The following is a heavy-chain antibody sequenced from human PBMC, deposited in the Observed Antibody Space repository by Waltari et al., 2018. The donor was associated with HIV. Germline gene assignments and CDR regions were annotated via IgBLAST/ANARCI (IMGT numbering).Heavy chain of an antibody. D-gene: IGHD3-3*01. CDR2: ISANNGNT. CDR3: ARVGRGDQYDFWSASMTGGGDY. CDR1: GYPFTSDG. Sequence: QVQLVQSGSEVQKPGASVTVSCKTSGYPFTSDGISWVRQVPGQGLDWVGWISANNGNTHFAQKYQDRVTMTTDMSTSTAYMQLRSLRSDDTAVYYCARVGRGDQYDFWSASMTGGGDYWGQGTLVTVSS. J-gene: IGHJ4*02. V-gene: IGHV1-18*01.